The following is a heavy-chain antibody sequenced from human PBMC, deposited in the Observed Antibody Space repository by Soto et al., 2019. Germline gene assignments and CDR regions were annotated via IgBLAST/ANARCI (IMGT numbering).Heavy chain of an antibody. CDR2: INHSGST. V-gene: IGHV4-34*01. D-gene: IGHD2-15*01. J-gene: IGHJ1*01. CDR1: GGSFSGYY. Sequence: SETLSLTCAVYGGSFSGYYWSWIRQPPGKGLEWIGEINHSGSTNYNPSLKSRVTISVDTSKNQFSLKLSSVTAADTAVYYCAREIAATIVGAEYFQHWGQGTLVTVSS. CDR3: AREIAATIVGAEYFQH.